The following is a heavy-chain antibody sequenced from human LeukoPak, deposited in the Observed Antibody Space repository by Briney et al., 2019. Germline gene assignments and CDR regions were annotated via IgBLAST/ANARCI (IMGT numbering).Heavy chain of an antibody. Sequence: GASVKVSCKASGGTFSSYAISWVRQAPGQGLEWMGRIIPILGIANYAQKFQGRVTITADKSTSTAYVELSSLRSEDTAVYYCAKVRQLGGAFYGMDVWGQGTTVTVSS. CDR2: IIPILGIA. CDR3: AKVRQLGGAFYGMDV. V-gene: IGHV1-69*04. D-gene: IGHD5-24*01. J-gene: IGHJ6*02. CDR1: GGTFSSYA.